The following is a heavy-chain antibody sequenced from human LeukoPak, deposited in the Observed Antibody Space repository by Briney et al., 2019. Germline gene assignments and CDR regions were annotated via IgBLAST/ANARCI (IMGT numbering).Heavy chain of an antibody. CDR3: AKNFNYYGAGSYGP. V-gene: IGHV3-23*01. Sequence: GGSLRLSCAASGFTFPSYVMIWVPQAPGRGLEWVSCISGSGDSTYYADSLKGRFTISRDNSKNTLYLQMNSLRAEDTAVYYCAKNFNYYGAGSYGPWGQGTRVTVSS. CDR2: ISGSGDST. J-gene: IGHJ5*02. CDR1: GFTFPSYV. D-gene: IGHD3-10*01.